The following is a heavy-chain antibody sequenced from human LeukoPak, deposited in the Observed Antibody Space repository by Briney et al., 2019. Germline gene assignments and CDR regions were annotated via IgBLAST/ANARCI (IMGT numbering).Heavy chain of an antibody. Sequence: GGSLRLSCAASGFTFSSYAMSWVRQAPGKGLEWVSAISGSGGSTYYADSVKGRFTISRDNSKNTLYLQMNSLRAEDTAVYYCAKSDYYGSGSPRGYGMDVWGQGTTVTVSS. CDR2: ISGSGGST. CDR1: GFTFSSYA. J-gene: IGHJ6*02. D-gene: IGHD3-10*01. CDR3: AKSDYYGSGSPRGYGMDV. V-gene: IGHV3-23*01.